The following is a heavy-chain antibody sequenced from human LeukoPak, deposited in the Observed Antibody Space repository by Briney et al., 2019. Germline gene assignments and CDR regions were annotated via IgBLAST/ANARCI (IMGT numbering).Heavy chain of an antibody. Sequence: PGGSLGLSCAASGFTFSSYEMNWVRQAPGKGLEWVSYTSSSGSTIYYADSVKGRFTISRDNAKNSLYLQMNSLRAEDTAVYYCARDFITAANSMDVWGKGTTVTVSS. CDR2: TSSSGSTI. D-gene: IGHD2-2*01. CDR3: ARDFITAANSMDV. J-gene: IGHJ6*03. CDR1: GFTFSSYE. V-gene: IGHV3-48*03.